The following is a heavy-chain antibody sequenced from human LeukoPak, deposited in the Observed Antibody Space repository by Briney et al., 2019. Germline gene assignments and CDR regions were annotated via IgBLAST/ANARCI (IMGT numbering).Heavy chain of an antibody. J-gene: IGHJ5*02. CDR1: GFTFISYW. CDR3: ARDRRQERANWFDP. CDR2: VKEDGSEK. V-gene: IGHV3-7*01. Sequence: PGGSLRLSCAASGFTFISYWMSWVRQAPGKGLEWVANVKEDGSEKFYVETVKGRFTISRDNAKNSLFLQMNSLRAEDTAVYYCARDRRQERANWFDPWGRKTLVTVSS. D-gene: IGHD5-24*01.